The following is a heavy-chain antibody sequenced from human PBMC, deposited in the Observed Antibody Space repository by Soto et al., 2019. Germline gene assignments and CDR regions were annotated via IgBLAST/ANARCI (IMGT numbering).Heavy chain of an antibody. CDR1: GYTFTGYY. CDR2: INPNSGAT. J-gene: IGHJ4*02. CDR3: ARSRLTDYSIDY. Sequence: ASVKVSCKXSGYTFTGYYIHWVRQAPGQGLEWMGWINPNSGATNYALKFQGRVTMTRDTSISAAYMELNSLTSDDTAVYYCARSRLTDYSIDYWGQGTLVTVSS. V-gene: IGHV1-2*02. D-gene: IGHD4-4*01.